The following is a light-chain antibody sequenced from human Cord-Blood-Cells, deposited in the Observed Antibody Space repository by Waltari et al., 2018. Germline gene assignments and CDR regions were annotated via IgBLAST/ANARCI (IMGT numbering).Light chain of an antibody. J-gene: IGKJ1*01. Sequence: DIQMTQSPSTLSASVGDRVTITCRASQSISSWLAWYQQKPGKAPKLLIYKASSLESGVPSRLSGSGSGTEFTLTSRSLQPDDFATYYCQQYNSYPWAFGQGTKVEIK. CDR3: QQYNSYPWA. V-gene: IGKV1-5*03. CDR2: KAS. CDR1: QSISSW.